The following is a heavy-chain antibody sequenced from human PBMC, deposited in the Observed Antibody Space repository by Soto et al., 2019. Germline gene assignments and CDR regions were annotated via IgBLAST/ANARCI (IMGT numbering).Heavy chain of an antibody. Sequence: EVQLVESGGGLVKPGGSLRLSCAASGFTFSSYSMNWVRQAPGKGLEWVSSISSSSSYIYYADSVKGRFTISRDNAKNSLYLQMNSLRAEDTAVYYCARDGYSNHPIFDYWGQGTLVTVSS. CDR3: ARDGYSNHPIFDY. J-gene: IGHJ4*02. V-gene: IGHV3-21*01. CDR2: ISSSSSYI. D-gene: IGHD6-13*01. CDR1: GFTFSSYS.